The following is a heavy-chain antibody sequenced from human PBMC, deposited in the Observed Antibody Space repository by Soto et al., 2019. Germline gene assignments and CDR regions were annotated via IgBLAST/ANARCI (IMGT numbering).Heavy chain of an antibody. D-gene: IGHD1-7*01. CDR3: YRSRYKWNYGAFDI. CDR1: GFTFGDYA. CDR2: IRSKAYGGTT. J-gene: IGHJ3*02. Sequence: GGSLSLSCTASGFTFGDYAMSWVRQAPGKGQGWVGFIRSKAYGGTTEYAASVKGRFTISRDDSKSIAYLQMNSLKTEDTAVYYCYRSRYKWNYGAFDIWGQGTMVTVSS. V-gene: IGHV3-49*04.